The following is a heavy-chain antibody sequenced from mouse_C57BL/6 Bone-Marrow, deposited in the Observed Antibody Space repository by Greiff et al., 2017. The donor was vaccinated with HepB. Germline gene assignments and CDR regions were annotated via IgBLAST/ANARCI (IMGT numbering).Heavy chain of an antibody. CDR3: AREPITTVVEGYYFEN. V-gene: IGHV1-55*01. J-gene: IGHJ2*01. CDR1: GYTFTSYW. CDR2: IYPGSGST. D-gene: IGHD1-1*01. Sequence: QVHVKQPGAELVKPGASVKMSCKASGYTFTSYWITWVKQRPGQGLEWIGDIYPGSGSTNYNEKFKSKATLTVDTSSSTAYMQLSSLTSEDSAVYYCAREPITTVVEGYYFENWGQGTTLTVSS.